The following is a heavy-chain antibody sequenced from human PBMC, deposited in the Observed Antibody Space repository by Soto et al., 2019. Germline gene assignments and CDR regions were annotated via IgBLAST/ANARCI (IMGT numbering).Heavy chain of an antibody. Sequence: XGSLRLSCAASGFTFSNYNMNWVRQAPGKGLEWVSAISGSGGSTYYADSVKGRFTISRDNSKNTLYLQMNSLRAEDTAVYYCAKLYSGYSYGDDAFDIWGQGTMVTVSS. CDR3: AKLYSGYSYGDDAFDI. D-gene: IGHD5-18*01. J-gene: IGHJ3*02. CDR2: ISGSGGST. V-gene: IGHV3-23*01. CDR1: GFTFSNYN.